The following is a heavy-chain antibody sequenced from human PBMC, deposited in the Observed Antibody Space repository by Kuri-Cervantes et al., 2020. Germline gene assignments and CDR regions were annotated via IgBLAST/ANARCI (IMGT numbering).Heavy chain of an antibody. V-gene: IGHV4-38-2*02. Sequence: SEPLSLTWAIPDYSISSGYYWGWIRQPPGKGLECIGSIFHSGSTYYNTSLKSRLPISVDTSKNQLSMKVNSVTAADTAVYYCAKETVTVTPRRGYLDLWGRGTLVTVSS. J-gene: IGHJ2*01. CDR3: AKETVTVTPRRGYLDL. D-gene: IGHD4-17*01. CDR1: DYSISSGYY. CDR2: IFHSGST.